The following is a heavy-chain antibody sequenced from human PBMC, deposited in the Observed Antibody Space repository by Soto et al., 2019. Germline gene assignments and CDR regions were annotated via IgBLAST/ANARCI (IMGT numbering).Heavy chain of an antibody. V-gene: IGHV4-4*07. D-gene: IGHD3-16*01. J-gene: IGHJ4*02. CDR2: IWTSGST. CDR1: GDSMSKYY. CDR3: ARTVGAAYYFDF. Sequence: QVQLQESGPGLVKPSETLSLTCNVSGDSMSKYYWSWVRQPAGKGLEWIGRIWTSGSTNYNTSLKSRVTMSIDTSNKHFSLDLKSVTAADTALYYCARTVGAAYYFDFWGQGVLVTVSS.